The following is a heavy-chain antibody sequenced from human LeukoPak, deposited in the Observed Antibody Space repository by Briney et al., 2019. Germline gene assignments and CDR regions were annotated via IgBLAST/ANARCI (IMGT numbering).Heavy chain of an antibody. CDR3: ARSGYSYGYRFDY. CDR1: GFTFSSYS. V-gene: IGHV3-21*01. CDR2: ISSSSSYI. D-gene: IGHD5-18*01. Sequence: GGSLRLSCAASGFTFSSYSMNWVRQAPGKGLEWVSSISSSSSYIYYADSVKGRFTISRDNAKNSLYLQMNSLRAEDTAVYYCARSGYSYGYRFDYWGQGALVTVSS. J-gene: IGHJ4*02.